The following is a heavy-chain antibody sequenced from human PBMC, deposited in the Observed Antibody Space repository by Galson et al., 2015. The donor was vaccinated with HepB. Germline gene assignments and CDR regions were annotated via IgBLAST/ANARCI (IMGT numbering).Heavy chain of an antibody. CDR3: ARVYGSGSYYSYYYYYGMDV. V-gene: IGHV4-38-2*02. CDR1: GYSISSGYY. CDR2: IYHSGST. Sequence: LSLTCTVPGYSISSGYYWGWIRQPPGKGLEWIGSIYHSGSTYYNPSLKSRVTISVDTSKNQFSLKLSSVTAADTAVYYCARVYGSGSYYSYYYYYGMDVWGQGTTVT. D-gene: IGHD3-10*01. J-gene: IGHJ6*02.